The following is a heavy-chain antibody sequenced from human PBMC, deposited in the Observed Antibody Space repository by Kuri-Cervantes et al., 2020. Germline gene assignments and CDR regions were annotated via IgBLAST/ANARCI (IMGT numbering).Heavy chain of an antibody. J-gene: IGHJ5*02. D-gene: IGHD5-12*01. Sequence: ASAKVSCKASGYTFTSYYMPWVRQAPGKGREGMGGFDPEDGETIYAQKSQGRVTMTEDTSTDTAYMELSSLRSEDTAVYYCARGRIVATCRRCGSCPTASWFDPWGQGTLVTVSS. V-gene: IGHV1-24*01. CDR2: FDPEDGET. CDR1: GYTFTSYY. CDR3: ARGRIVATCRRCGSCPTASWFDP.